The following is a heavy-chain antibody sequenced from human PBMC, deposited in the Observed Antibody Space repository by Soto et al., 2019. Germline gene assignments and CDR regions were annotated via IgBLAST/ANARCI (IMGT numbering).Heavy chain of an antibody. J-gene: IGHJ4*02. CDR2: IYYSGST. CDR1: GGSISSYY. Sequence: SETLSLTCTVSGGSISSYYWSWIRQPPGKGLEWIGYIYYSGSTNYNPSLKSRVTISVDTSKNQFSLKLSSVTAADTAVYYCARVVQQLVEYYFDYWGQGTLVTVSS. CDR3: ARVVQQLVEYYFDY. D-gene: IGHD6-6*01. V-gene: IGHV4-59*01.